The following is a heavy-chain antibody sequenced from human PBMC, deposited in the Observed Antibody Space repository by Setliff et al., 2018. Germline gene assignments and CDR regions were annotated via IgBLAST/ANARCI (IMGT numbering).Heavy chain of an antibody. J-gene: IGHJ4*02. D-gene: IGHD3-3*01. CDR1: GGSISSYY. CDR2: IYYSGST. Sequence: NPSETLSLTCTVSGGSISSYYWSWIRQPPGKRLEWIGYIYYSGSTNYNPSLESRVTISVGTSKNQFSLKLDSVTAADTAVYYCARTDDYYNFYAYWGQGTLVTVSS. CDR3: ARTDDYYNFYAY. V-gene: IGHV4-59*12.